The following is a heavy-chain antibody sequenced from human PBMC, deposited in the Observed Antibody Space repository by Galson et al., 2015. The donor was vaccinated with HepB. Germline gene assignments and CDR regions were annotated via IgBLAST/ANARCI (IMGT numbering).Heavy chain of an antibody. V-gene: IGHV4-59*01. CDR1: GGSISSYY. Sequence: SETLSLTCTVSGGSISSYYWSWIRQPPGKGLEWIGYIYYSGSTNYNPSLKSRVTISVDTSKNQFPLKLSSVTAADTAVYYCARAGYDILTGGVHFDYWGQGTLVTVSS. CDR2: IYYSGST. CDR3: ARAGYDILTGGVHFDY. D-gene: IGHD3-9*01. J-gene: IGHJ4*02.